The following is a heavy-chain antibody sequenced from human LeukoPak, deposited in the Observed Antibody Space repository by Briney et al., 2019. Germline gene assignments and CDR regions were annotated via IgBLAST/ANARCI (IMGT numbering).Heavy chain of an antibody. V-gene: IGHV3-23*01. CDR3: ARDRCNGGTCYLSVLDY. J-gene: IGHJ4*02. CDR2: ISGSGGST. CDR1: GFTFSSYA. Sequence: GGSLRLSCAASGFTFSSYAMSWVRQAPGKGLEWVSAISGSGGSTYYADSVKGRFTISRDNSKNTLYLQMNSLRAEDTAVYYCARDRCNGGTCYLSVLDYWGQGTLVTVSS. D-gene: IGHD2-15*01.